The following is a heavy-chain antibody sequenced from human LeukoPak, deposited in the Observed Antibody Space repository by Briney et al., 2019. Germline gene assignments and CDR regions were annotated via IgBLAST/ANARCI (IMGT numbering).Heavy chain of an antibody. D-gene: IGHD6-19*01. CDR3: ATSVYSSGWHPFFDY. CDR2: IHYIESP. Sequence: SETLSLTCTVSGDSISNHNYFWGWIRQPPGKGLEWIGSIHYIESPYLNLSLKRRITVSVDTSKNHFSLKLSSVTAADTAVYYCATSVYSSGWHPFFDYWGQGAPVTVSS. J-gene: IGHJ4*02. CDR1: GDSISNHNYF. V-gene: IGHV4-39*02.